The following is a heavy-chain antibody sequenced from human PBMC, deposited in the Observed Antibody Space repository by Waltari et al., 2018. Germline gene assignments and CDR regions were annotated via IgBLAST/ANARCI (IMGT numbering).Heavy chain of an antibody. J-gene: IGHJ5*02. V-gene: IGHV4-39*07. CDR3: ARDIVVVPAAQGWFDP. D-gene: IGHD2-2*01. Sequence: QLQLQESGPGLVKPSETLSLPCTVSGGSISSSSYYWGWIRQPPGKGLEWIGGIYYSGSTYYNPSLKSRVTISEDTSKNQFSLKLSSVTAADTAVYYCARDIVVVPAAQGWFDPWGQGTLVTVSS. CDR2: IYYSGST. CDR1: GGSISSSSYY.